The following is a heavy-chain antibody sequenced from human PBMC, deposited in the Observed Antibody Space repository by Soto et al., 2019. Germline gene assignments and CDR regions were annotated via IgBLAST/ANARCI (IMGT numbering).Heavy chain of an antibody. CDR2: IWYDGSNK. CDR1: GFTFSSYG. Sequence: AGGSLRLSCAASGFTFSSYGMHWVRQAPGKGLEWVAVIWYDGSNKYYADSVKGRFTISRDNSKNTLYLQMNSLRAEDTAVYYCASAGTPNYYYGMDVWGQGTTVTVSS. V-gene: IGHV3-33*01. D-gene: IGHD1-1*01. CDR3: ASAGTPNYYYGMDV. J-gene: IGHJ6*02.